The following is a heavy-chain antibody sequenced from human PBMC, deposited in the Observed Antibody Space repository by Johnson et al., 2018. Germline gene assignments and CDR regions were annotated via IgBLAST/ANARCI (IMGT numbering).Heavy chain of an antibody. CDR1: GFTFSSYA. D-gene: IGHD2-15*01. CDR3: ERVLRTTGVIVVVVGGAFEI. CDR2: ISYDGSKK. J-gene: IGHJ3*02. V-gene: IGHV3-30-3*01. Sequence: QVQLVQSGGGVVQPGRSLRLSCAASGFTFSSYAMHWVRQAPGKGLEWVAVISYDGSKKYYAESVKGRFTISRDNSKNTRFLQMNSLGADDTAVYYCERVLRTTGVIVVVVGGAFEIWGQGTMVTVSS.